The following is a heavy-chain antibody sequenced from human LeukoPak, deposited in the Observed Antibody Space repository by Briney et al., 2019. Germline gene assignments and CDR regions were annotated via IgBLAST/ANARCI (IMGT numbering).Heavy chain of an antibody. D-gene: IGHD3-22*01. Sequence: GASVKVSCKASGGTFSSYAISWVRQAPGQGLEWMGGIIPIFGTANYAQKFQGRVTITADESTSTAYMELSSLRSEDTAVYYCARDRRHYYDSSGYRFDYWGQGTLVTVSS. CDR2: IIPIFGTA. J-gene: IGHJ4*02. CDR3: ARDRRHYYDSSGYRFDY. CDR1: GGTFSSYA. V-gene: IGHV1-69*13.